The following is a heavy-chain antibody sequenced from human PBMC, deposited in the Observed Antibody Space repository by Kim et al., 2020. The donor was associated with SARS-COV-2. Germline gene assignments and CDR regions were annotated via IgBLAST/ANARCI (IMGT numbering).Heavy chain of an antibody. V-gene: IGHV4-34*01. CDR2: INHSGST. CDR1: GGSFSGYY. Sequence: SETLSLTCAVYGGSFSGYYWSWIRQPPGKGLEWIGEINHSGSTNYNPSLKSRVTISVDTSKNQFSLKLSSVTAADTAVYYCARFPVVVPAAIHHNWFDPWGQGTLVTVSS. D-gene: IGHD2-2*01. J-gene: IGHJ5*02. CDR3: ARFPVVVPAAIHHNWFDP.